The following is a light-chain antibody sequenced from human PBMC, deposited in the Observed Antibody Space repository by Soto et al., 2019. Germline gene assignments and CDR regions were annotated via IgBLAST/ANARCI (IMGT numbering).Light chain of an antibody. CDR3: QQRSNWPGT. CDR2: DAS. CDR1: QSINRH. V-gene: IGKV3-11*01. J-gene: IGKJ5*01. Sequence: EIVLTQSPATLSLSPGERATLSCRASQSINRHLAWYRQKPGQAPRLLIYDASNRATGIPARFSGSGSGTDFTLTISSLEPEDFAVYYCQQRSNWPGTFGQGTRLEIK.